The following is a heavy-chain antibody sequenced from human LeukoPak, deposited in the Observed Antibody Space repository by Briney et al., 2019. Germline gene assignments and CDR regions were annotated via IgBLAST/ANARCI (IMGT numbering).Heavy chain of an antibody. D-gene: IGHD2-8*01. CDR3: AGLKYCTNGVCYAGFDY. Sequence: ASVKVSCKASGYTFTSYAMHWVRQAPGQRLEWMGWINAGNGNTKYPQKFQGRVTITRDTSADTAYMELSSLRSEDTAVYYCAGLKYCTNGVCYAGFDYWGQGTLVTVSS. CDR2: INAGNGNT. J-gene: IGHJ4*02. CDR1: GYTFTSYA. V-gene: IGHV1-3*01.